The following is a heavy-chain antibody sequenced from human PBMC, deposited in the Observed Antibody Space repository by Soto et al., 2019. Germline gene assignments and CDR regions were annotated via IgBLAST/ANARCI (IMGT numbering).Heavy chain of an antibody. J-gene: IGHJ6*03. CDR3: ARQVGPDCRSTSCYRDYYYMDV. D-gene: IGHD2-2*02. CDR2: IYPGDSDT. V-gene: IGHV5-51*01. Sequence: GESLKISCKGSGYSFTSYWIGWVRQMPGKGLEWMGIIYPGDSDTRYSPSFQGQVTISADKSISTAYLQWSSLKASDTAMYYCARQVGPDCRSTSCYRDYYYMDVWGKGTTVTVSS. CDR1: GYSFTSYW.